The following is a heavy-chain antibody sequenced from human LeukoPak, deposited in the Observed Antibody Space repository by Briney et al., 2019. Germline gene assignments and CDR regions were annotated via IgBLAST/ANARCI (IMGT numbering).Heavy chain of an antibody. CDR3: ARRWLRLYWFDP. V-gene: IGHV4-39*01. CDR1: GGSITTSSYY. CDR2: IYYTGGT. Sequence: SETLSLTCSVSGGSITTSSYYWGWIRQPPEKGLEWIGSIYYTGGTFYSPSLKSRVTISVDTSKNQFSLKLSSVTAADTAVYYCARRWLRLYWFDPWGQGTLVTVSS. D-gene: IGHD5-12*01. J-gene: IGHJ5*02.